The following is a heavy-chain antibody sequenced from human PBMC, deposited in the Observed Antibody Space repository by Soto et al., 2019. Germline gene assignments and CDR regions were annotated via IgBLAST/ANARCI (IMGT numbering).Heavy chain of an antibody. V-gene: IGHV4-39*01. J-gene: IGHJ5*02. CDR3: ARHYSSGSRNWFDP. CDR1: GGSINSSGYF. CDR2: IYYSGST. Sequence: SETLSLTCSVSGGSINSSGYFWGWVRQPPGKGLEWIGSIYYSGSTYYNPSLRSRVTISVDTSKNQFSLKLSSVTAADTAVFYCARHYSSGSRNWFDPWGQGTLVTVSS. D-gene: IGHD6-19*01.